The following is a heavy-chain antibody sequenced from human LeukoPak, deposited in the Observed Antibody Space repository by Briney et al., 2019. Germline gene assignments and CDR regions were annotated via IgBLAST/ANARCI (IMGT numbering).Heavy chain of an antibody. J-gene: IGHJ4*02. V-gene: IGHV3-74*01. CDR2: ISPTGSTT. D-gene: IGHD6-6*01. Sequence: GSLRLSCTASGFSFSVHWMHWARQLPGKGLVWVSRISPTGSTTSYADSVKGRFTVSRDNAKNTLYLQVNNLRAEDTAAYYCARGPNSNWSGLDFWGQGTLLTVSS. CDR3: ARGPNSNWSGLDF. CDR1: GFSFSVHW.